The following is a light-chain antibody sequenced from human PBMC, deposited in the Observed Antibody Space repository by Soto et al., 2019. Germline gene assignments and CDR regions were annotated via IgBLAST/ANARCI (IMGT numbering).Light chain of an antibody. V-gene: IGLV1-40*01. J-gene: IGLJ1*01. CDR1: SSNIGASYD. CDR3: QSYDNSLSGYV. Sequence: QSVLTQPPSVSGAPGQRVTISCSGSSSNIGASYDVNWYQQLPGTAPKLLIYGNTNRPSGVPERFSGSKSGTFASLAITGLQAEDEADYYCQSYDNSLSGYVFGTGTKLTVL. CDR2: GNT.